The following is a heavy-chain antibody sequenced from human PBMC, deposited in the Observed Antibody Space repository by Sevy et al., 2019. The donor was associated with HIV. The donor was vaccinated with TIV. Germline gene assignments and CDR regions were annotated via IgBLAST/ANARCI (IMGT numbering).Heavy chain of an antibody. CDR3: ARDERGYSYGGEYYYMDV. V-gene: IGHV3-11*04. J-gene: IGHJ6*03. D-gene: IGHD5-18*01. Sequence: GGSLRLSCAASGFTFSDYYMSWIRQAPGKGLEWVSYISSSGSTIYYADSVKGRFTISRDNAKNSLYRQMNSLRAEDTAVYYCARDERGYSYGGEYYYMDVWGKGTTVTVSS. CDR2: ISSSGSTI. CDR1: GFTFSDYY.